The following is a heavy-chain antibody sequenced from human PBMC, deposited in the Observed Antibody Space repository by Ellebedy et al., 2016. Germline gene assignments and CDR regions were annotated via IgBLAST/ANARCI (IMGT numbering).Heavy chain of an antibody. J-gene: IGHJ4*02. D-gene: IGHD6-6*01. CDR1: GGSISSYY. CDR2: IYYSGST. Sequence: SETLSLTCTVSGGSISSYYWSWIRQPPGKGLEWIGYIYYSGSTNYNPSLKSRVTISVDTSKNQFSLKLSSVTAADTAVYYCARGGPSIAARGAYYWGQGTLVTVSS. CDR3: ARGGPSIAARGAYY. V-gene: IGHV4-59*12.